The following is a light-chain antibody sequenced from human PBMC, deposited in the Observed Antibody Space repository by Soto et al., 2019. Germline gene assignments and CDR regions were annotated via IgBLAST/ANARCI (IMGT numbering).Light chain of an antibody. CDR2: GNS. Sequence: QSVLTQPPSVSGAPGQRVTISCADSGSNIGAGYDVHWYQQLPGTAPKLLIYGNSNRPSGVPDRFSGSKSGTSASLAITGLQDEDEADYCCQSYDSGLSGYVFGTGTKVTVL. CDR3: QSYDSGLSGYV. CDR1: GSNIGAGYD. J-gene: IGLJ1*01. V-gene: IGLV1-40*01.